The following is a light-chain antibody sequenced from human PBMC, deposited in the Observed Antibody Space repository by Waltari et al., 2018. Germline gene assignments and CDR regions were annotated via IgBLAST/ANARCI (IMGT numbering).Light chain of an antibody. CDR1: QSVLYNTDNKNY. J-gene: IGKJ2*01. CDR3: QQYYDIPVT. Sequence: DIVMTQSPDSLTESLGERDTLTCKSSQSVLYNTDNKNYLAWYQQKPGQSPKLLIYWASTRESGVPDRFSGSGSGTDFTLTISGLQADDAAIYFCQQYYDIPVTFGQGTRLEIK. CDR2: WAS. V-gene: IGKV4-1*01.